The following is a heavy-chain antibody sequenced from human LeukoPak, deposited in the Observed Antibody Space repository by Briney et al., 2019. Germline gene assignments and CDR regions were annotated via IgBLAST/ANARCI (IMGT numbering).Heavy chain of an antibody. V-gene: IGHV4-61*02. CDR2: IYTSGST. CDR1: GGSISSGSYY. D-gene: IGHD5-12*01. CDR3: AREGVASPGDY. Sequence: PSQTLSLTCTVSGGSISSGSYYWSWIGQPAGKGLEWIGRIYTSGSTNYNPSLKSRVTISVDTSKNQFSLKLSSVTAADTAVYYCAREGVASPGDYWGQGTLVTVSS. J-gene: IGHJ4*02.